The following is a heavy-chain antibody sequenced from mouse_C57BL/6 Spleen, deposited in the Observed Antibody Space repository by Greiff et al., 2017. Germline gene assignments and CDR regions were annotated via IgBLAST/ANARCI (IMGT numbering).Heavy chain of an antibody. J-gene: IGHJ3*01. V-gene: IGHV1-80*01. D-gene: IGHD2-3*01. Sequence: VKLVESGAELVKPGASVKISCKASGYAFSSYWMNWVKQRPGKGLEWIGQIYPGDGDTNYNGKFKGKATLTADKSSSTAYMQLSSLTSEDSAVYFCAKMGDGYPFAYWGQGTLVTVSA. CDR2: IYPGDGDT. CDR3: AKMGDGYPFAY. CDR1: GYAFSSYW.